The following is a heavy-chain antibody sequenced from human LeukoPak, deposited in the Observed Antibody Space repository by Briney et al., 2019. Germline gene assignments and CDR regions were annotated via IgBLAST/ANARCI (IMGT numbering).Heavy chain of an antibody. V-gene: IGHV4-38-2*02. J-gene: IGHJ4*02. Sequence: SETLSLTCTVSGYSISSGYYWGWIRQPPGKGLEWIGSIYHSGSTYYNPSLKSRVTISVDTSKNQFSLKLSSVTAADTAVYYCASPHYYDSSGYYNWGQGTLVTVSS. CDR1: GYSISSGYY. D-gene: IGHD3-22*01. CDR2: IYHSGST. CDR3: ASPHYYDSSGYYN.